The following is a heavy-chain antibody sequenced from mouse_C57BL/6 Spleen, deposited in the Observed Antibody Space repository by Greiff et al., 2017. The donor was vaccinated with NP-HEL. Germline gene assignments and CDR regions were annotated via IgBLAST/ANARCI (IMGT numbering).Heavy chain of an antibody. D-gene: IGHD4-1*01. J-gene: IGHJ1*03. V-gene: IGHV1-64*01. CDR1: GYTFTSYW. CDR3: AVYGTEGYFDV. CDR2: IHPNSGST. Sequence: QVQLQQPGAELVKPGASVKLSCKASGYTFTSYWMHWVKQRPGQGLEWIGMIHPNSGSTNYNEKFKSQATLSVDKSSNTAYMQLSSLTSEDSAVYYSAVYGTEGYFDVWGTGTTVTVSS.